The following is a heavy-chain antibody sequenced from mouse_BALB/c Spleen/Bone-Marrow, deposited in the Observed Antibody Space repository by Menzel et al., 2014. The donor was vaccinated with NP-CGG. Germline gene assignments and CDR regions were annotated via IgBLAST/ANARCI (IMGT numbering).Heavy chain of an antibody. Sequence: VQLKDSGAELVKPGASVKLSCTASGFNIKDTYMHWVKQRPEQGLEWIGRIDPAYGNTKYDPKFQGKATITADTSSNTAYLQLSSLTSEDTAVYYCANYDYGWYFDVWGAGTTVTVSS. J-gene: IGHJ1*01. D-gene: IGHD2-4*01. CDR1: GFNIKDTY. V-gene: IGHV14-3*02. CDR2: IDPAYGNT. CDR3: ANYDYGWYFDV.